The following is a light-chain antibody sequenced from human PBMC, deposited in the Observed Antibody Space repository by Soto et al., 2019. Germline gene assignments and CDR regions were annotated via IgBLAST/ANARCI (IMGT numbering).Light chain of an antibody. CDR3: LQKHNYHRK. CDR1: QDISDD. J-gene: IGKJ1*01. CDR2: GAS. V-gene: IGKV1-6*01. Sequence: AIQMTQSPSSLSASVGDRVTITCRASQDISDDVGWYQQTPGKAPKLLISGASRLQSGVPSRFSGRGSAAAFTLTITSLRPDDSATYYFLQKHNYHRKFGQGTKVDI.